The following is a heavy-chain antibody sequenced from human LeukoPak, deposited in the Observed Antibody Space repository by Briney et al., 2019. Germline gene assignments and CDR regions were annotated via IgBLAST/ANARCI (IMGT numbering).Heavy chain of an antibody. CDR1: GFTFNSYT. D-gene: IGHD3-22*01. CDR3: AKDAYYYDGSGLGLSFDI. Sequence: PGGSLRLSCAASGFTFNSYTMSWVRQAPGKGLQWVSGASGSGGSTWYADSVKGRFTISRDNSKSTLYLQMNSLRAEDTAVYYCAKDAYYYDGSGLGLSFDIWGQGTMVTVSS. V-gene: IGHV3-23*01. CDR2: ASGSGGST. J-gene: IGHJ3*02.